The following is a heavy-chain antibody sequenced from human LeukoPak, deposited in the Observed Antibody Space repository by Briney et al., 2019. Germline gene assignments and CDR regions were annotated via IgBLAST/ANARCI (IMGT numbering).Heavy chain of an antibody. CDR2: INPDDSDT. CDR1: GYMFTSYW. V-gene: IGHV5-51*01. D-gene: IGHD1-7*01. Sequence: GESLKISCKGSGYMFTSYWIGWVRQMPGKGLEWMGIINPDDSDTGYSPSFQGQVTISADKSISTAYLRWSSLKASDTAMYYCTRQLELQNYYGMDVWGQGTTVTVSS. J-gene: IGHJ6*02. CDR3: TRQLELQNYYGMDV.